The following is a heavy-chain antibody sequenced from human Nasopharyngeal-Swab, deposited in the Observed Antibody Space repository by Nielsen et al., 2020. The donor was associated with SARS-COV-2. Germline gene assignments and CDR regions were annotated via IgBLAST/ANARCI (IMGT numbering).Heavy chain of an antibody. Sequence: GSLKISCAASGFTFSSYAMSWVRQAPGKGLEWVSAISGSGGSTYYADSVKGRFTISRDNSKNTLYLQMNSLRAEDTAVYYCARRGKIVATIPYYYYYYYMDVWGKGTTVTVSS. CDR3: ARRGKIVATIPYYYYYYYMDV. J-gene: IGHJ6*03. CDR2: ISGSGGST. D-gene: IGHD5-12*01. V-gene: IGHV3-23*01. CDR1: GFTFSSYA.